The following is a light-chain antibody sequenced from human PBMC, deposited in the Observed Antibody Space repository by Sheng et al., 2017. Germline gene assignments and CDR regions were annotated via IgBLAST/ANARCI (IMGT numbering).Light chain of an antibody. CDR3: QQYDNWPPWT. Sequence: IVMTQSPATLSVSPGERATLSCRASQSVRRNLAWYQQKPGQGPRLLIYGASTRATGIPDRFSGSGSGTEFTLTISSLQSGDFAVYFCQQYDNWPPWTFGQGTKVEIK. V-gene: IGKV3D-15*01. J-gene: IGKJ1*01. CDR1: QSVRRN. CDR2: GAS.